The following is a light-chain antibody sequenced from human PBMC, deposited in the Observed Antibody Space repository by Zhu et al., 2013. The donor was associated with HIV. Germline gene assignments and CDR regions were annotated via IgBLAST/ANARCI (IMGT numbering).Light chain of an antibody. V-gene: IGLV2-23*02. CDR2: EVN. CDR3: CSYADRNTLV. Sequence: QSALTQPASVSGFPGQSITISCTGTSSDVGSYSVVSWYQQFPGSAPKLMIYEVNKRPSGISNRFSASKSGNTASLTISGLQAEDEANYYCSYADRNTLVFGGGTKVTVL. J-gene: IGLJ2*01. CDR1: SSDVGSYSV.